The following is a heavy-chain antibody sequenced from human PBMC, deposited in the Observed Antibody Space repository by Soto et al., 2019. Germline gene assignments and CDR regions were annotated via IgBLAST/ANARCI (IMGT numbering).Heavy chain of an antibody. V-gene: IGHV3-23*01. CDR1: GVGFSTHA. CDR3: AKGFDYGDTKHIDH. J-gene: IGHJ4*02. D-gene: IGHD4-17*01. CDR2: ITNTGITT. Sequence: GGALRVSCAASGVGFSTHALSWVRQAPGKGLEWLSSITNTGITTHYADSVKGRFTISRENSRNTLHLQMNNLRVDDTAVYYCAKGFDYGDTKHIDHWGQGTLVPVSS.